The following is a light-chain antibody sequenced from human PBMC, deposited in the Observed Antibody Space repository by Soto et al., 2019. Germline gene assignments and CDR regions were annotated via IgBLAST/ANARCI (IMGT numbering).Light chain of an antibody. CDR2: GNH. CDR3: QSYDSSLSGSWV. CDR1: SSNIGAGYD. Sequence: QSALTQPPSVSGASGQGVTISCTGGSSNIGAGYDVHWYQHLPGTSPKLLIYGNHNRPSGVPDRFSASKSGTSASLAISDLQAEDEADYYCQSYDSSLSGSWVFGGGTKVTVL. J-gene: IGLJ3*02. V-gene: IGLV1-40*01.